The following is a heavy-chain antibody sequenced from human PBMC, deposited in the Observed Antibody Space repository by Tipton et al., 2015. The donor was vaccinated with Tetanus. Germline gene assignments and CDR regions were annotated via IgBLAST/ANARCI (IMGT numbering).Heavy chain of an antibody. Sequence: SLRLSCAASRIRLSDYAMGWVRQAPGKGLEWVSVIGINDDPAHIHYADSVTVQFTISRDNAKNSLYLQMSSLRPEDTALYYCARAVRGRDVFDVWGQGSIVSVSS. D-gene: IGHD3-10*01. CDR3: ARAVRGRDVFDV. CDR2: VIGINDDPAHI. V-gene: IGHV3-20*04. J-gene: IGHJ3*01. CDR1: RIRLSDYA.